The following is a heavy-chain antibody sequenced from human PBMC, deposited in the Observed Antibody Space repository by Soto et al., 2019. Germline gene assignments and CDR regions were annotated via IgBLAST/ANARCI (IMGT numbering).Heavy chain of an antibody. D-gene: IGHD5-18*01. CDR1: GGSVSSGYNY. CDR2: ISGSGST. CDR3: ATESGSTYGYFDY. Sequence: SETLSLTRTVSGGSVSSGYNYWSWIRQSPGKGLEWIGYISGSGSTGYNPSLKNRLTMSVDRSKNQFTLRLTSVTAADTAVYFCATESGSTYGYFDYWGQGTQVTVS. V-gene: IGHV4-30-4*01. J-gene: IGHJ4*02.